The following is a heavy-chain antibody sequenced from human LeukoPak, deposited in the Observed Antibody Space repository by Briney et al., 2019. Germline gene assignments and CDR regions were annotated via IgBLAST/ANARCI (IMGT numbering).Heavy chain of an antibody. Sequence: GASVKVSCKASGYTFTSYGISWVRQAPGQGLEWMGWISAYNGNTNYAQKLQGRVTMTTDTSTSTAYMELRSLRSDDTAVYYCAREAEHYSSSSNDYWGQGTLVTVSS. D-gene: IGHD6-6*01. CDR2: ISAYNGNT. CDR3: AREAEHYSSSSNDY. V-gene: IGHV1-18*01. CDR1: GYTFTSYG. J-gene: IGHJ4*02.